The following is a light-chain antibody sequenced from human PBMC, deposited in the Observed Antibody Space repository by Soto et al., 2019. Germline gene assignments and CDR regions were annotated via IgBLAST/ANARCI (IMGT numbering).Light chain of an antibody. CDR3: QTCSTDIRV. CDR2: LNSDGSH. V-gene: IGLV4-69*01. Sequence: QSVLTQPPSASASLGASVKLTCTLSSGHNSYAIAWHQQQPEKGPRYLMKLNSDGSHSKGDGIPDRFSGSSSGAERYLTISSLQSEDEADYYFQTCSTDIRVFVGGTKLTVL. J-gene: IGLJ3*02. CDR1: SGHNSYA.